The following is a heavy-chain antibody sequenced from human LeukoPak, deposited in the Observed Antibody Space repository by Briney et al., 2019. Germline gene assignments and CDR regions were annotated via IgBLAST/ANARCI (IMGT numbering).Heavy chain of an antibody. CDR3: ARDQRGSSSWYGDY. J-gene: IGHJ4*02. Sequence: ASVKVSCKASGYTFTGYYMHWVRQAPGQGLEWMGWINPNSGGTNYAQKFQGRVTMTRDTSISTAYMELSRLRSDDTAVYYCARDQRGSSSWYGDYWGQGTLVTVSS. V-gene: IGHV1-2*02. CDR1: GYTFTGYY. CDR2: INPNSGGT. D-gene: IGHD6-13*01.